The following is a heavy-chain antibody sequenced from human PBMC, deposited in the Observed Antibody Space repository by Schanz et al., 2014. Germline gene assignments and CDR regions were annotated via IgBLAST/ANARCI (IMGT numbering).Heavy chain of an antibody. CDR2: ISSGSSYA. CDR1: GFTFGSYG. J-gene: IGHJ6*02. V-gene: IGHV3-48*03. D-gene: IGHD3-9*01. Sequence: EEQLLQSGGGLVQPGGSLRLSCAASGFTFGSYGMSWVRQAPGKGLEWVSDISSGSSYANYADSVKGRFTISRDNAKNSLYLQMNSLRAEDTALYYCARDSGPYYDKSMDVWGQGTTVAVSS. CDR3: ARDSGPYYDKSMDV.